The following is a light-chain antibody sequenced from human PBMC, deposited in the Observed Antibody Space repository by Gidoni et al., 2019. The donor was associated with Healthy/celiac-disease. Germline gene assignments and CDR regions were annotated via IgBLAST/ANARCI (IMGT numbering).Light chain of an antibody. J-gene: IGKJ3*01. Sequence: EIVLTQSPGTLSLSPGERATLSCRASQSVSSSYLAWYQQKPGQAPRLLIYGASSGSGTDFTLTISRLEPEDFAVYYCQQYGSSQGFTFGPGTKVDIK. V-gene: IGKV3-20*01. CDR1: QSVSSSY. CDR2: GAS. CDR3: QQYGSSQGFT.